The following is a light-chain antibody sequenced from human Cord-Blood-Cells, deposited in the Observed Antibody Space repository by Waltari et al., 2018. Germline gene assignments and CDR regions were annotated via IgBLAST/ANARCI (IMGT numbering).Light chain of an antibody. CDR2: VNRDGSH. CDR1: RGPITNG. V-gene: IGLV4-69*01. CDR3: ETQGHGTWV. J-gene: IGLJ3*02. Sequence: QLVLTQSPSASASLGASVQLTRTPNRGPITNGIAWLQQQPGKGPRFLMKVNRDGSHRKGDDIPDRFSGSCSGRVRYLTISSLQSEDEADYYCETQGHGTWVFGGGTKLTVL.